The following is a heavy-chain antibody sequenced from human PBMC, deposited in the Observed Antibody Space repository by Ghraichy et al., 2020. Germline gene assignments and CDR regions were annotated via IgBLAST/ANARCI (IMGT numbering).Heavy chain of an antibody. V-gene: IGHV3-21*01. CDR2: ISSTRNYI. Sequence: GGSLRLSCAASGLTFSTYTMNWVRQAPGKGLEWVSSISSTRNYIYYADSVKGRFTISRDNAKNSLYLQMDSLRAEDTAVYYCARDEENCNSGECAFDIWGQGTMVTVSS. J-gene: IGHJ3*02. CDR1: GLTFSTYT. D-gene: IGHD1/OR15-1a*01. CDR3: ARDEENCNSGECAFDI.